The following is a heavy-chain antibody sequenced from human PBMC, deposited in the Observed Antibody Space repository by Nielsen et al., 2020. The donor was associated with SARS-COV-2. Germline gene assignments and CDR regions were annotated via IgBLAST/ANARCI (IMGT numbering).Heavy chain of an antibody. CDR2: IYYSGST. D-gene: IGHD3-22*01. V-gene: IGHV4-30-4*01. J-gene: IGHJ3*02. CDR3: ARSMVVVMGDAFDI. Sequence: SETLSLTCTVSGGSISSGDYYWSWIRQPPGKGLEWIGYIYYSGSTYYNPSLKSRVTISVDTSKNQFSLKLSSVTAADTAAYYCARSMVVVMGDAFDIWGQGTMVTVSS. CDR1: GGSISSGDYY.